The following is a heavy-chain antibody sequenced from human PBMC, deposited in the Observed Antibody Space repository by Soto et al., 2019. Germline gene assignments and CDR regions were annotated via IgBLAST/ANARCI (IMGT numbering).Heavy chain of an antibody. CDR1: GFTFSSYA. V-gene: IGHV3-23*01. Sequence: GGSLRLSCAASGFTFSSYAMSWVRQAPGKGLEWVSAISGSGGSSYYADSVKGRFTISRDNSNNTLYLQVNSLRAEDTAVYYGAKDLKAYGLPRPWGQGTLVSVAS. CDR2: ISGSGGSS. CDR3: AKDLKAYGLPRP. D-gene: IGHD4-17*01. J-gene: IGHJ5*02.